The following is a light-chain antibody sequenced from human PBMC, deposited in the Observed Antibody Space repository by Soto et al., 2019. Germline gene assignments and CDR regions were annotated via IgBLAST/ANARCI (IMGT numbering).Light chain of an antibody. CDR2: AAS. CDR1: QSISSY. CDR3: QQSYSTPLT. J-gene: IGKJ4*01. Sequence: DIQMTQSPSSLSSSVGYRVSITCRASQSISSYLNWYQQKPGKAPKLLIYAASSLQSGVPSRFSGSGSGTDFTLTISSLKPEDFATYYCQQSYSTPLTFGRGTQVDIK. V-gene: IGKV1-39*01.